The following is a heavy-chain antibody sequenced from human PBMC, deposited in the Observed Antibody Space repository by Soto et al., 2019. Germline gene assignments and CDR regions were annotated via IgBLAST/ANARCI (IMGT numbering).Heavy chain of an antibody. CDR1: ELQIISFP. D-gene: IGHD3-3*01. J-gene: IGHJ4*02. Sequence: GGSLRLSWSVSELQIISFPMSWVRQAPGKGLEWVSAISGSDGRTYYADSVKGRFSISRDTSQSTLYLQMNSLRADDTAMYYCARWSYLDYWGQGTRVTVS. CDR2: ISGSDGRT. CDR3: ARWSYLDY. V-gene: IGHV3-23*01.